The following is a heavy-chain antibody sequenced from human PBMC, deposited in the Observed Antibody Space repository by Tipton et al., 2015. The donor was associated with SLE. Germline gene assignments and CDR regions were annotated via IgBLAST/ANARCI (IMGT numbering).Heavy chain of an antibody. CDR1: GGSISSGGYY. Sequence: TLSLTCTVSGGSISSGGYYWSWIRQHPGKGLEWIGYIYYSGSTYYNPSLKSRVTISVDTSKNQFSLKLSSVTAADTAVYYCARDCSSTSCPGGFDPWGQGTLVTVSS. J-gene: IGHJ5*02. V-gene: IGHV4-31*03. D-gene: IGHD2-2*01. CDR3: ARDCSSTSCPGGFDP. CDR2: IYYSGST.